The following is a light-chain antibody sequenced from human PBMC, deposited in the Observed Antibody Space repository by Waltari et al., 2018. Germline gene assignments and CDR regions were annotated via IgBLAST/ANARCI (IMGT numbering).Light chain of an antibody. V-gene: IGKV4-1*01. Sequence: DIVMTQSPDSLAVSLGERDTINCKSSQSVLYSSNNKNHLAWYQQKPGQSPKLLIYWASTRESGVPDRFSGSGSGTDFTLTISSLQAEDVAVYYCQQYYATPRTFGPGTKVDIK. CDR2: WAS. CDR3: QQYYATPRT. CDR1: QSVLYSSNNKNH. J-gene: IGKJ3*01.